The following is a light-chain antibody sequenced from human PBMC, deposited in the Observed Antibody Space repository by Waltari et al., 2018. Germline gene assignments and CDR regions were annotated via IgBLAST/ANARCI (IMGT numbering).Light chain of an antibody. J-gene: IGKJ2*01. CDR1: QTITSH. Sequence: DIQMTQAPSSLSASVADRVTITCRTSQTITSHLNWFQQQPGRAPKLLIHTASSLQSGVPSRFSGSGSGTQFTLTISSLQPEDFATYFCQQSYITPYTFGQGTKVEIK. CDR2: TAS. V-gene: IGKV1-39*01. CDR3: QQSYITPYT.